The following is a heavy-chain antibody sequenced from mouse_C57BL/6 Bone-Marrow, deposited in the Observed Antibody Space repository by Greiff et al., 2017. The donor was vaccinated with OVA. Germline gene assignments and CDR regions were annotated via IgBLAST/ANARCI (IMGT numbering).Heavy chain of an antibody. D-gene: IGHD1-1*01. CDR3: VRDVTTVVDAWFAY. Sequence: GGGLVQPKGSLKLSCAASGFTFNTYAMHWVRQAPGKGLEWVARIRSKSSNYATYYADSVKDRFTISRDDSQSMLYLQMNNLKTEDTAMYYCVRDVTTVVDAWFAYWGQGTLVTVSA. V-gene: IGHV10-3*01. CDR1: GFTFNTYA. J-gene: IGHJ3*01. CDR2: IRSKSSNYAT.